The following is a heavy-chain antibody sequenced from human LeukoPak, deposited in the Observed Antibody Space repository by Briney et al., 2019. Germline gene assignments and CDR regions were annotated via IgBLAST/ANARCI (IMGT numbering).Heavy chain of an antibody. Sequence: GGSLRLSCAASGFTFNNYAMTWGRQAPGEGLEWVSAISGSGDSTYYTDSVKGRFTISRDNSKNTLYLQMNSLGDEDTAVYFCARVTVVGANHIDYWGQGTLVTVSS. V-gene: IGHV3-23*01. CDR1: GFTFNNYA. CDR2: ISGSGDST. D-gene: IGHD1-26*01. J-gene: IGHJ4*02. CDR3: ARVTVVGANHIDY.